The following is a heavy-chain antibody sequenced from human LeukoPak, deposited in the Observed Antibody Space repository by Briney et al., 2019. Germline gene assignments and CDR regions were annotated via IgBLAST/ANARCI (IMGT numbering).Heavy chain of an antibody. D-gene: IGHD3-22*01. CDR1: GGSISSGDYY. CDR3: ARAHYPYDSSGYYSQLPLDY. CDR2: IYYSGST. J-gene: IGHJ4*02. V-gene: IGHV4-30-4*08. Sequence: SETLSLTCTVSGGSISSGDYYWSWIRQPPGKGLEWIGYIYYSGSTYYNPSLKSRVTISVDTSKNQFSQKLSSVTAADTAVYYCARAHYPYDSSGYYSQLPLDYWGQGTLVTVSS.